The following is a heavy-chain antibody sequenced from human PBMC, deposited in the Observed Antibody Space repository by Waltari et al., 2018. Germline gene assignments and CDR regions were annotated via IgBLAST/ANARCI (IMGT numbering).Heavy chain of an antibody. CDR2: IFYSGTT. Sequence: QVQLQESGPGLVRPSETLSLTGIVAGGSISIYSWTWIRPPPGKGLEWIWSIFYSGTTNFNPSLKSRVTMSVDTSKNQFSLTMTSVTAADTAVYFCARGLMVKTTYFNHWGRGALVTVSS. V-gene: IGHV4-59*08. D-gene: IGHD2-8*01. CDR1: GGSISIYS. J-gene: IGHJ4*02. CDR3: ARGLMVKTTYFNH.